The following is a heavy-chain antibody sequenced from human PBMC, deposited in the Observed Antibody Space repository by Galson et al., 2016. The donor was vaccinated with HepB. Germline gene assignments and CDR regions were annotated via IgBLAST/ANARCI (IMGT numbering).Heavy chain of an antibody. J-gene: IGHJ4*02. Sequence: SLRLSCAASGFSFGDYAMSWYRQAPGKGLEWVGSIRSKAYGGTTHYAASVKGRFTISRDDSKSIAYLQMVSLKTEATAVYYCSRDWRWGSSGSFVPYWGQGTLVTVSS. CDR3: SRDWRWGSSGSFVPY. D-gene: IGHD6-25*01. CDR1: GFSFGDYA. V-gene: IGHV3-49*03. CDR2: IRSKAYGGTT.